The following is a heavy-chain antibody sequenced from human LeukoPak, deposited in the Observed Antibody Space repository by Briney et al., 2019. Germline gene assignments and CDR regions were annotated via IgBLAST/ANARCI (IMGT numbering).Heavy chain of an antibody. CDR2: VYYSGST. CDR1: GGSIRSYF. D-gene: IGHD6-6*01. J-gene: IGHJ4*02. V-gene: IGHV4-59*08. Sequence: KPSETLSLTCTVSGGSIRSYFWSWIRQPPGKGLEWIGYVYYSGSTNYSPSLKSRVTISVDTSKKQFSLKLSSVTAADTAVYYCARRPDGTSHFDYWGQGTLVTVSS. CDR3: ARRPDGTSHFDY.